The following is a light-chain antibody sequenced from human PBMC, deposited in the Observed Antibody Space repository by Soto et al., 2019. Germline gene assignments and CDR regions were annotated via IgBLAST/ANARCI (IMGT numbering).Light chain of an antibody. CDR1: QSVSSSY. CDR3: QQYGSSPPFT. V-gene: IGKV3-20*01. CDR2: GAS. J-gene: IGKJ3*01. Sequence: IVLTQSPGTLSLSPGERATLSCRASQSVSSSYLAWYQQKPGQAPRLLLYGASSRATGIPDRFSGSGSGTDLTLTIRRLEPEDFAVYYCQQYGSSPPFTCGPGTKVDIK.